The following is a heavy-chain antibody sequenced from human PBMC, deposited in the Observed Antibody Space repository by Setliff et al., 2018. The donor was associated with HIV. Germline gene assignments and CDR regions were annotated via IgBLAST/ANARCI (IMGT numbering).Heavy chain of an antibody. J-gene: IGHJ5*02. D-gene: IGHD5-12*01. CDR1: GFTFSSYG. CDR2: ISYDGSNE. V-gene: IGHV3-30*03. Sequence: GGSLRLSCAASGFTFSSYGMHWVRQAPGKGLEWVAVISYDGSNEYYADSVKGRFTISRDNSKNTLYLQMNSLRAEDTAVYYCTRATGYPRFDPWGQGTLVTVSS. CDR3: TRATGYPRFDP.